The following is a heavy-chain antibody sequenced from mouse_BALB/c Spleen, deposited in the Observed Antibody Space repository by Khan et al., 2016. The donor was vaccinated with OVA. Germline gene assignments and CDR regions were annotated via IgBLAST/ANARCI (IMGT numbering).Heavy chain of an antibody. CDR2: IWAGGSN. CDR1: GFSLTDYA. V-gene: IGHV2-6-5*01. Sequence: QVQLKQSGPGLVAPSQSLSITCTVSGFSLTDYAVSWIRQPLGKGLEWLVVIWAGGSNSYNSVLKSRLSISKDNSKSQVFLKVNKLQTDDTAMYYCAKGATYYGLDYWGQGTSVTVSS. J-gene: IGHJ4*01. D-gene: IGHD1-1*01. CDR3: AKGATYYGLDY.